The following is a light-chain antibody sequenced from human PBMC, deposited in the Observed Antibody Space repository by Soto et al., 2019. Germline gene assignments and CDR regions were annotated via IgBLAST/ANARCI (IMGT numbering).Light chain of an antibody. Sequence: EIVLTQSPATLSLSPGERATLSSRASQSISNYLVWYQQKPGQSPRLLIYDTSNRATGIPARFSGSGSGTDFSLTITSLEPEDFAVYYCQHRINWPLTFGGGTKVDIK. J-gene: IGKJ4*01. CDR1: QSISNY. CDR2: DTS. V-gene: IGKV3-11*01. CDR3: QHRINWPLT.